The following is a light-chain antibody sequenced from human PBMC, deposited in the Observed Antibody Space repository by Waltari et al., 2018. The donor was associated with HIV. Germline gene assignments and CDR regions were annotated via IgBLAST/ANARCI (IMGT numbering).Light chain of an antibody. CDR3: ATWDDSINGWV. J-gene: IGLJ3*02. CDR2: TNN. V-gene: IGLV1-44*01. Sequence: QSVLTQPPSASGTPGQRVTISCSGSSSNIATNTVNWYQQLPGTAPKLLIYTNNQRPSGVPARFSGSKSGTSASLAISGLQSDDDADYYCATWDDSINGWVFGGGTRLTVL. CDR1: SSNIATNT.